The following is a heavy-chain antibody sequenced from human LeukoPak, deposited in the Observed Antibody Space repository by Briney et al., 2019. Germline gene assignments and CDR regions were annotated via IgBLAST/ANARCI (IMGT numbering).Heavy chain of an antibody. CDR1: GGSISSYY. J-gene: IGHJ4*02. CDR2: VYHSGSI. Sequence: PSEALSLTCTVSGGSISSYYWSWIRQPPGKGLEWIGRVYHSGSINYNPSLKSRVTISVDTSKNQFSLNLSSVTAADTAVYYCVSSYGGYVLDYWGQGTLVIVSS. D-gene: IGHD5-12*01. CDR3: VSSYGGYVLDY. V-gene: IGHV4-59*01.